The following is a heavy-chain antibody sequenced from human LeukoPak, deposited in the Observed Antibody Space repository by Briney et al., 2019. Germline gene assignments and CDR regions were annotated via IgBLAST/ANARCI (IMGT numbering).Heavy chain of an antibody. J-gene: IGHJ4*02. V-gene: IGHV3-23*01. D-gene: IGHD3-10*01. Sequence: PGGSLRLSCAASGFTFDDYGMSWVRQAPGKGLEWVSAISGSGGSTYYADSVKGRFTISRDNSKNTLYLQMNSLRAEDTAVYYCAFSTYYYGSGSYYRGDYFDYWGQGTLVTVSS. CDR3: AFSTYYYGSGSYYRGDYFDY. CDR2: ISGSGGST. CDR1: GFTFDDYG.